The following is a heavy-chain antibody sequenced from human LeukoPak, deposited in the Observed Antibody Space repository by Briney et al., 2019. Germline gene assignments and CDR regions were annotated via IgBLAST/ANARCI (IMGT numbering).Heavy chain of an antibody. J-gene: IGHJ6*03. CDR2: VSYSGST. CDR3: ARGTTVTTRDCYSYYMDV. D-gene: IGHD4-17*01. V-gene: IGHV4-59*11. CDR1: GGSMSGRS. Sequence: PSETLSLACSVSGGSMSGRSWSWIRQPPGKGLEWIASVSYSGSTNYNPSLESRVTISVDTSKNQCSLKLTSVTAADTAVYYCARGTTVTTRDCYSYYMDVWGKGTTVSVSS.